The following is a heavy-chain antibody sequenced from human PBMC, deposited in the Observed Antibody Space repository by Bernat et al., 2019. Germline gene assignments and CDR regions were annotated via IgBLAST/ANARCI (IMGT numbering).Heavy chain of an antibody. J-gene: IGHJ6*02. Sequence: QVQLVESGGGLVKPGGSLRLSCAASGFTFSDYYMNWIRQAPGKGLEWVSYISSSGTYTSYADSGTGRFTISRDDAKNSLYLQMNSLTGEDTAVYYCARDGSVGAYYNYGLDVWGQGTTVAVSS. CDR2: ISSSGTYT. CDR3: ARDGSVGAYYNYGLDV. CDR1: GFTFSDYY. D-gene: IGHD3-10*01. V-gene: IGHV3-11*05.